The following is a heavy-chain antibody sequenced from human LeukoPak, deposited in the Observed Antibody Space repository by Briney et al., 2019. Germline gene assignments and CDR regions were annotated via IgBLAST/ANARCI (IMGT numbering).Heavy chain of an antibody. CDR1: GFTFSSYG. J-gene: IGHJ6*04. Sequence: GGSLRLSCAASGFTFSSYGMHWVRQAPGKGLEWVSYISSSGSTIYYADSVKGRFTISRDNAKNSLYLQMNSLRAEDTAVYYCARSYGSGSYGMDVWGKGTTVTVSS. CDR2: ISSSGSTI. V-gene: IGHV3-48*04. CDR3: ARSYGSGSYGMDV. D-gene: IGHD3-10*01.